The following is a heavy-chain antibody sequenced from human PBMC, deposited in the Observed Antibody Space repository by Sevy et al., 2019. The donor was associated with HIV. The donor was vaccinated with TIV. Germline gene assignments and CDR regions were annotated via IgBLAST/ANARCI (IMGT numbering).Heavy chain of an antibody. V-gene: IGHV3-9*01. CDR1: GFVFNDHA. J-gene: IGHJ6*02. CDR3: AKDINRGCDGVNCYSYYYYFYGLDV. CDR2: ISWNGRNI. D-gene: IGHD2-21*01. Sequence: GGSLRLSCAASGFVFNDHAMHWVRVVPGKGLEWVSGISWNGRNIGYADSVKGGFPISRDKTRHSVYLEMHSLRPEDTALYYCAKDINRGCDGVNCYSYYYYFYGLDVWGQGTTVTVSS.